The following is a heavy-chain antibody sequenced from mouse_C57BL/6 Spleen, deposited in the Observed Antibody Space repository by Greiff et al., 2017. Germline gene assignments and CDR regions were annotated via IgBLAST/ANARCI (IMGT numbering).Heavy chain of an antibody. CDR2: ISSGGSYT. J-gene: IGHJ2*01. CDR3: ASLYYDYDLDY. D-gene: IGHD2-4*01. V-gene: IGHV5-6*01. CDR1: GFTFSSYG. Sequence: EVKLMESGGDLVKPGGSLKLSCAASGFTFSSYGMSWVRQTPDKRLEWVATISSGGSYTYYPDSVKGRFTISRDNAKNTLYLQMSSLKSEDTAMYYCASLYYDYDLDYWGQGTTLTVSS.